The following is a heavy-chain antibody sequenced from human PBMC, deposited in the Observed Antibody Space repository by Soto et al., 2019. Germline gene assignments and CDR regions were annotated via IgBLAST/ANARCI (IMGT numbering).Heavy chain of an antibody. Sequence: PSETLSLTCTVSGGSMSRYYWSWIRQPPGKGLEWIGYIYYSGHTNSNPSLKSRVTISVDTSKNQFSLKLRSVTPADPAVDFWARGLWESNGPPSYGMDVWGQGTTVTVSS. J-gene: IGHJ6*02. V-gene: IGHV4-59*12. CDR1: GGSMSRYY. D-gene: IGHD1-26*01. CDR3: ARGLWESNGPPSYGMDV. CDR2: IYYSGHT.